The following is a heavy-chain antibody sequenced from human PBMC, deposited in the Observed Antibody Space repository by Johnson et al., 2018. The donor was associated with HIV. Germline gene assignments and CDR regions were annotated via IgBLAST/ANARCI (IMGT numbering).Heavy chain of an antibody. Sequence: QVQLVESGGGVVRPGRSLRLSCAASGFTFRSYGMHWVRQAPGKGLEWVAFVSYDGSNKYYADSVKGRFTISRDNSKNTLYLQMNNLRLEDTAVYLCARGRISVEEVDLRGGGFDVWGQGTKVTVSS. CDR3: ARGRISVEEVDLRGGGFDV. V-gene: IGHV3-30*03. J-gene: IGHJ3*01. D-gene: IGHD5/OR15-5a*01. CDR2: VSYDGSNK. CDR1: GFTFRSYG.